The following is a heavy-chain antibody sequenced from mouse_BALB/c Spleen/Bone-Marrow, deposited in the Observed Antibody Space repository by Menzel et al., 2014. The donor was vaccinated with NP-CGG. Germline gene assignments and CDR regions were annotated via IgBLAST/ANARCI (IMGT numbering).Heavy chain of an antibody. CDR2: FHPYNDDT. CDR1: GYTFTTXP. V-gene: IGHV1-47*01. D-gene: IGHD2-10*02. Sequence: VQLQQSGAELVKPGASVKMSCKAFGYTFTTXPXEWMXQNXXXXXXWXXXFHPYNDDTKYNEKFKGKAKLTVEKSSSTVYLELSRLTSDDSAVYYCARGYGNWYFDVWGAGTTVTVAS. CDR3: ARGYGNWYFDV. J-gene: IGHJ1*01.